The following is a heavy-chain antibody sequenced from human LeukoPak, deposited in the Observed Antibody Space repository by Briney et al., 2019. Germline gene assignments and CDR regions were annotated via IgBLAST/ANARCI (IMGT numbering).Heavy chain of an antibody. CDR1: GFTFSSYA. D-gene: IGHD2-15*01. Sequence: GGSLRPSCAASGFTFSSYAMSWVRQAPGKGLEWVSAISGSGGSTYYADSVKGRFTISRDNSKDTLYLQMNSLRAEDTAVYYCAKAPVTTCSGAYCYPFDYWGQGTLVTVSS. CDR2: ISGSGGST. J-gene: IGHJ4*02. CDR3: AKAPVTTCSGAYCYPFDY. V-gene: IGHV3-23*01.